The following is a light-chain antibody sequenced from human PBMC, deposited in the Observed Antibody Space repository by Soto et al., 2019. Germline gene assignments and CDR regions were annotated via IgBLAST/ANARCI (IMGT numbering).Light chain of an antibody. CDR3: QQYNSYSPWT. J-gene: IGKJ1*01. CDR2: KAS. Sequence: DIQMTQSPSTLSASVGDRVTITCRASQSISSWLAWYQQKPGKAPKLLIYKASSLESGVPSRFSGSGSGTEFTLTISSLQPDDFATYYCQQYNSYSPWTFGHGTRWIS. V-gene: IGKV1-5*03. CDR1: QSISSW.